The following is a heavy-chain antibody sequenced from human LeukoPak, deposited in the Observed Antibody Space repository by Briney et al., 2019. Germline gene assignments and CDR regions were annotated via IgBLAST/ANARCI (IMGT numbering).Heavy chain of an antibody. Sequence: GGSLRLSCAASGFTFSAFSMNWVRQAPGKGLVGASSTSGSSSYIYYADSVKGRFTISRDNAKILVYLQVNSLRAEDTAVYYCSRGWGRSWDENWFDAWGQGIRVTASS. CDR1: GFTFSAFS. V-gene: IGHV3-21*01. CDR2: TSGSSSYI. CDR3: SRGWGRSWDENWFDA. J-gene: IGHJ5*02. D-gene: IGHD3-16*01.